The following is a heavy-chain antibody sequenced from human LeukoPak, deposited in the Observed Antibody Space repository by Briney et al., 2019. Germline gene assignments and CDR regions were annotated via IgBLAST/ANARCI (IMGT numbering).Heavy chain of an antibody. D-gene: IGHD3-10*01. CDR3: AARGVRRSKYYYYGMDV. Sequence: ASVKVSCKASGGTFSSYAISWVRQAPGQGLEWMGGIIPIFGTANYAQKFQGRVTITADESTSTAYMELSSLRSEDTAVYYCAARGVRRSKYYYYGMDVWGQGTTVTVSS. CDR2: IIPIFGTA. V-gene: IGHV1-69*13. CDR1: GGTFSSYA. J-gene: IGHJ6*02.